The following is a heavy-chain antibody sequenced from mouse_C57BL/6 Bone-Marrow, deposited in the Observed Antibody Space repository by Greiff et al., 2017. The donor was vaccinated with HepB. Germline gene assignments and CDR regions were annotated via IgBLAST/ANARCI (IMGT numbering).Heavy chain of an antibody. CDR3: ARDDYSFAY. V-gene: IGHV5-17*01. CDR1: GFTFSDYG. J-gene: IGHJ3*01. CDR2: ISSGSSTI. D-gene: IGHD2-4*01. Sequence: DVHLVESGGGLVKPGGSLKFSCAASGFTFSDYGMHWVRQAPEKGLEWVAYISSGSSTIYYADTVKGRFTISRDNAKNTLFLQMTSLRSEDTAMYYCARDDYSFAYWGQGTLVTVSA.